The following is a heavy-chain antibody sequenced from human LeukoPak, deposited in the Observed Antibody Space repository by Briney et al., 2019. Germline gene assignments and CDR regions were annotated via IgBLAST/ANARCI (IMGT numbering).Heavy chain of an antibody. CDR2: IWYDGSNK. J-gene: IGHJ4*02. Sequence: PGGSLRLSCAAPGFTFGSYGMHWVRQAPGKGLEWVTVIWYDGSNKYYADSVKGRFTIFRDNSKDTLYLQMNSLRAEDTAVYFCARDVEGTIDYWGQGTLVTVSS. CDR1: GFTFGSYG. D-gene: IGHD1-26*01. V-gene: IGHV3-33*01. CDR3: ARDVEGTIDY.